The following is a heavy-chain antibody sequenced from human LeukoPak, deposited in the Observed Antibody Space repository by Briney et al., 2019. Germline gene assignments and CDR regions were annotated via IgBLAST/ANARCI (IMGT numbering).Heavy chain of an antibody. D-gene: IGHD5-18*01. V-gene: IGHV3-53*01. CDR1: GFTFSSYA. CDR2: IYSGGST. J-gene: IGHJ3*02. CDR3: ASGLQLWFRI. Sequence: GGSLRLSCAASGFTFSSYAMTWVRQAPGKGLEWVSVIYSGGSTYYADSVKGRFTISRDNSKNTLYLQMNSLRAEDTAVYYCASGLQLWFRIWGQGTMVTVSS.